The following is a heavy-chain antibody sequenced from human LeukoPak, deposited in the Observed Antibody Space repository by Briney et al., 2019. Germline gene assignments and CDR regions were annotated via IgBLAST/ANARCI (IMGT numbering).Heavy chain of an antibody. CDR1: GYTFTSYY. D-gene: IGHD3-22*01. J-gene: IGHJ6*02. V-gene: IGHV1-46*01. CDR3: ARETYYYDSSGYPPDYYYYYGMDV. CDR2: INPSGGST. Sequence: ASVKVSCKASGYTFTSYYMHWVRQAPEQGLEWMGIINPSGGSTSYAQKFQGRVTMTRDTSTSTVYMELSSLRSEDTAVYYCARETYYYDSSGYPPDYYYYYGMDVWGQGTTVTVSS.